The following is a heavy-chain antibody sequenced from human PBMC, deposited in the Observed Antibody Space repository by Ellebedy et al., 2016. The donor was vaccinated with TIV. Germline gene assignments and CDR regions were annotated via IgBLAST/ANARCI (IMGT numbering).Heavy chain of an antibody. CDR3: ARTSAPAAKRGALDI. D-gene: IGHD2-2*01. Sequence: GESLKISCAASGFTFRSYGMYWVRQAPGKGLEWVALMWHDGRNIYYGDGVQGRFTISRDNSKNMLYLQMSSLGAGDTAVYYCARTSAPAAKRGALDIWGQGTMVTVSS. V-gene: IGHV3-33*01. J-gene: IGHJ3*02. CDR1: GFTFRSYG. CDR2: MWHDGRNI.